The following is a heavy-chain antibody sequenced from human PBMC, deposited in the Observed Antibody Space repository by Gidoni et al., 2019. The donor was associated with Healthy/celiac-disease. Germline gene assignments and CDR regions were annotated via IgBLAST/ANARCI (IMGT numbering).Heavy chain of an antibody. J-gene: IGHJ6*02. CDR3: AKSYRYYYYGMDV. CDR2: ISGSGGST. D-gene: IGHD1-26*01. CDR1: GFTFSSYA. V-gene: IGHV3-23*01. Sequence: EVHLLESGGGLIQPGGSLRLSCAASGFTFSSYAMSWVRQAPGKGLEWVSAISGSGGSTYYADSVKGRFTSSRDNSKNTLYLQMNSLRAEDTAVYYCAKSYRYYYYGMDVWGQGTTVTVSS.